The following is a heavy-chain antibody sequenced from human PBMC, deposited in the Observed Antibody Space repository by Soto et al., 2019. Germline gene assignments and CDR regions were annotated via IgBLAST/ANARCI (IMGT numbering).Heavy chain of an antibody. CDR2: IDWDDDK. Sequence: SGPRRVNPKQTSRLTSTFSGFSLSTSGMSVGWIRHPQGKALEWLARIDWDDDKYYSTSLKTRLTISKDTSRNQVVLTMTNMDPVDTATYYCARITRGYDYRGTYYFDYWGQGTLVTVS. D-gene: IGHD5-12*01. V-gene: IGHV2-70*11. CDR3: ARITRGYDYRGTYYFDY. CDR1: GFSLSTSGMS. J-gene: IGHJ4*02.